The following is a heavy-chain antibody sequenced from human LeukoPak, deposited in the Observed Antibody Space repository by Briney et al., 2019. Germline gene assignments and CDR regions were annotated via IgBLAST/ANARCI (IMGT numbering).Heavy chain of an antibody. D-gene: IGHD3-16*02. CDR3: ARAPRGLSAPFDY. V-gene: IGHV3-30*03. CDR2: ISYDGSNK. J-gene: IGHJ4*02. Sequence: GGSLRLPCAASGFTFSSYGMHWVRQAPGKGLEWVVVISYDGSNKYYADSVKGRFIISRHNSKNPVYLQMNSLRPEDPAVYYCARAPRGLSAPFDYWGQGTLVTVSS. CDR1: GFTFSSYG.